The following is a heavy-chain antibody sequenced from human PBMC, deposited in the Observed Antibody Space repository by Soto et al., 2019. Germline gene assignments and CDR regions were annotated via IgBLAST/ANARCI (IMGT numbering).Heavy chain of an antibody. CDR1: GGSISSGDYY. J-gene: IGHJ4*02. CDR2: TYHIGST. D-gene: IGHD2-21*02. Sequence: QLQESGPGLVKPSQTLSLTCAVSGGSISSGDYYWNCIRQHPGKGLEWIGYTYHIGSTSYNPSLNSRITISVDKSKSQFSLKLTSVTAADTAVYYCARGVGTAWPHDSWGQGALVTVSS. CDR3: ARGVGTAWPHDS. V-gene: IGHV4-31*11.